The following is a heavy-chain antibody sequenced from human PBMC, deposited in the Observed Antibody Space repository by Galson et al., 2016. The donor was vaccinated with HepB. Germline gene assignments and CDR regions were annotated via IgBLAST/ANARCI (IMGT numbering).Heavy chain of an antibody. V-gene: IGHV3-7*04. CDR1: GFSFSRNY. D-gene: IGHD3-16*01. Sequence: SLRLSCAVSGFSFSRNYMSWARQAPGDGLEWLATIKPDGSEEYYVESVKGRFTISRDNARNSVYLQMNSLRAGNTAVYFCARDTRHGGLYWGQGTLVTVSS. J-gene: IGHJ4*02. CDR2: IKPDGSEE. CDR3: ARDTRHGGLY.